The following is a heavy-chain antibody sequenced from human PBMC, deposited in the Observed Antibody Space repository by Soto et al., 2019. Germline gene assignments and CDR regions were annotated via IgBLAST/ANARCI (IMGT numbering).Heavy chain of an antibody. J-gene: IGHJ6*02. CDR2: IIPIFGTA. Sequence: QVQLVQSGAEVKKPGSSVKVSCKASGGTFSSYAISWVRQAPGQGLEWMGGIIPIFGTANYAQKFQGRVTITADKSTSTAYMALSSLRSEDTAVYYCARDHRYSSSWERNNYYYCGMDDWGQGTTVTVSS. CDR3: ARDHRYSSSWERNNYYYCGMDD. CDR1: GGTFSSYA. V-gene: IGHV1-69*06. D-gene: IGHD6-13*01.